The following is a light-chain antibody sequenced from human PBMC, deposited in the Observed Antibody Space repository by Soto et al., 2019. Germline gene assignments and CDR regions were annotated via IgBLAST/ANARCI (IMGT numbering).Light chain of an antibody. CDR2: LNSDGSH. CDR3: QTWGTGVWV. Sequence: QLVLTQSPSASASLGASVKLICTLSSGHSSYAIAWHQQQPEKGPRYLMKLNSDGSHSKGDGIPDRFSGSSSGAERYLTISSLQSEDEADYYCQTWGTGVWVFGGGTKLTVL. CDR1: SGHSSYA. J-gene: IGLJ3*02. V-gene: IGLV4-69*01.